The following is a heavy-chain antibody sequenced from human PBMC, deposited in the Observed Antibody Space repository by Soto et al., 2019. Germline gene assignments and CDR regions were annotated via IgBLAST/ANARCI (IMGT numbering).Heavy chain of an antibody. CDR2: MHANTGLT. J-gene: IGHJ4*02. V-gene: IGHV1-8*01. CDR3: ARYIFGQVFIS. D-gene: IGHD3-3*02. Sequence: QVQLVQSGAEVKKPGASVKVSCKASGSTFSTLDLNWVRQAPGQGLDWMGWMHANTGLTGHAQKFQGRLSMTRDTSISTAYMELSSLRADDTAVYCCARYIFGQVFISWGQGTLVTVSS. CDR1: GSTFSTLD.